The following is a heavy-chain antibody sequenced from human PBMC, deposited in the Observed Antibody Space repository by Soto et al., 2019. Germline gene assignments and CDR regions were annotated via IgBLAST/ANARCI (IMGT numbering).Heavy chain of an antibody. D-gene: IGHD3-10*01. CDR3: ARGRGLGYGLGSYGGVGLDV. CDR2: ISAYNGNT. Sequence: QVQLVQSGAEVKKPGASVKVSCKASGYTFTSYGISWVRQAPGQGLEWMGWISAYNGNTNYAQKLQGRVTMTTDTYTGTAYMERVSLRSDDTDVYYCARGRGLGYGLGSYGGVGLDVWGQGTTVTFSS. V-gene: IGHV1-18*01. CDR1: GYTFTSYG. J-gene: IGHJ6*02.